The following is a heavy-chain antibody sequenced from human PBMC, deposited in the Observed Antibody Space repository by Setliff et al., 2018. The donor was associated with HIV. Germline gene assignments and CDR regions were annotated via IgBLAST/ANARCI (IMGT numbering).Heavy chain of an antibody. CDR1: GYTFTGYY. Sequence: ASVKVSCKASGYTFTGYYMHWVRQAPGQGLEWMGWINPNSGGTNYAQKFQGWVTMTRDTSISTAYMELSRLRSDDTAVYYCARTPRSITMVRGSGYFQHWGQGTLV. CDR3: ARTPRSITMVRGSGYFQH. D-gene: IGHD3-10*01. CDR2: INPNSGGT. V-gene: IGHV1-2*04. J-gene: IGHJ1*01.